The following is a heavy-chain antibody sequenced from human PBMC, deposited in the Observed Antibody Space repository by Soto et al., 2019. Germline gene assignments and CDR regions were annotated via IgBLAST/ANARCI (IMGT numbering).Heavy chain of an antibody. D-gene: IGHD2-2*02. CDR1: GYTFTTYA. CDR3: ARAGDDCSTTNCYMIDY. J-gene: IGHJ4*02. Sequence: QVQLVQSGVAVKKPGASVKVSCKASGYTFTTYAMHWVRQAPGQRLEWMGWINAGNGKTKYSQKFQDRVTITRDTSATTAYMELSSLRSEDTAVYYCARAGDDCSTTNCYMIDYWGQGTLVTVSS. CDR2: INAGNGKT. V-gene: IGHV1-3*01.